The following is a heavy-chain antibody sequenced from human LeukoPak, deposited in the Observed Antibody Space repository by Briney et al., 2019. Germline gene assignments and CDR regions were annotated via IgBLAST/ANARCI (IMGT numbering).Heavy chain of an antibody. D-gene: IGHD4-17*01. Sequence: PSETLSLTCTVSGNSFGDYYWSWIRQPAGKGLEWIGRIYTSGSTTYNPSLKSRVAMSVDTSKSQFSLNLMSVTAADTAVYYCTRDTGTTGEVKFDPWGQGTLVTVSS. V-gene: IGHV4-4*07. CDR2: IYTSGST. CDR1: GNSFGDYY. J-gene: IGHJ5*02. CDR3: TRDTGTTGEVKFDP.